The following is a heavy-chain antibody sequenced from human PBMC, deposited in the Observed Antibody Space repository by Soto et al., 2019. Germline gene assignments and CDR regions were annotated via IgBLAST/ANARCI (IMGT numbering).Heavy chain of an antibody. J-gene: IGHJ6*02. CDR2: INPSGGST. CDR3: AREGCGIAVAGTPCYYYGMDV. D-gene: IGHD6-19*01. V-gene: IGHV1-46*01. Sequence: ASVTVSFKASRYTSTSDYMLWVLQAPVKVLDWMVIINPSGGSTSYAQKFQGRVTMTRDTSTSTVYMELSSLRSEDTAVYYCAREGCGIAVAGTPCYYYGMDVWGQGTTVTVSS. CDR1: RYTSTSDY.